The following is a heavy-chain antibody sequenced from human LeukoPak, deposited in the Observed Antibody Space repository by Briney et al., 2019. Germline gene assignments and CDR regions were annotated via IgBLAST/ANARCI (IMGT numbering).Heavy chain of an antibody. CDR1: GFTFSSYA. Sequence: GGSLRLSCAASGFTFSSYAMHWVRQAPGKGLEWVAVISYDGSNKYYADSVKGRFTISRDNSKNTLYLQMNSLRAEDTAVYYCARELGGSGSYYGRNWFDPWGQGTLVTVSS. CDR3: ARELGGSGSYYGRNWFDP. J-gene: IGHJ5*02. CDR2: ISYDGSNK. D-gene: IGHD3-10*01. V-gene: IGHV3-30-3*01.